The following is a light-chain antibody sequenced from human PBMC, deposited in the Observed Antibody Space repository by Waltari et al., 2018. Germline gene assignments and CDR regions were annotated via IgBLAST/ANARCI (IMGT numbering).Light chain of an antibody. CDR2: DAS. Sequence: ENVLTQSPATLSLSPGERATLSCRASQSVSSYLAWYQQKPGQAPRLLIYDASNRATGIPARFSGSGSGTEFTLTISSLEPEDFAVYYCQLRSNWPFTFGQGTRLEIK. CDR3: QLRSNWPFT. J-gene: IGKJ5*01. V-gene: IGKV3-11*01. CDR1: QSVSSY.